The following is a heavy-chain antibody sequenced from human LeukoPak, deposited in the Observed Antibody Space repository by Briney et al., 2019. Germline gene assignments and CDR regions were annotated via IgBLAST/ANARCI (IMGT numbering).Heavy chain of an antibody. J-gene: IGHJ4*02. V-gene: IGHV4-34*01. CDR3: ARGRGYYFDY. Sequence: SETLSLTCAVYGGSFSGYYWSWIRHPPGKGLEWIGEINHSGSTNYNPSLKSRVTISVDTSKNQFSLKLSSVTAADTAVYYCARGRGYYFDYWGQGTLVTVSS. CDR2: INHSGST. CDR1: GGSFSGYY.